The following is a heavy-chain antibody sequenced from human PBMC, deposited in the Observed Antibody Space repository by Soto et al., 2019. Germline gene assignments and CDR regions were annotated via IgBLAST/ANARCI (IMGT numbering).Heavy chain of an antibody. CDR3: ADSGGLWGLLR. V-gene: IGHV4-4*02. D-gene: IGHD3-10*01. CDR2: IYHSGST. J-gene: IGHJ4*02. CDR1: GGSISSTSW. Sequence: QVQLQESGPGLVRPSGTLSLTCVVSGGSISSTSWWTWVRQPPGKGLEWIGEIYHSGSTNYNPSLTSRVTLSVDKSKSHFSLSLSSVTAADTAVYYCADSGGLWGLLRWGQGILVTVSS.